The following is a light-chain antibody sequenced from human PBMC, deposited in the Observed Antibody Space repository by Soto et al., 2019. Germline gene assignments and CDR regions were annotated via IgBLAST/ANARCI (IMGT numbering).Light chain of an antibody. CDR2: AAS. V-gene: IGKV1-12*01. CDR1: QGISSL. J-gene: IGKJ4*01. CDR3: QHATCLLLP. Sequence: HSVFAVSVTIKDRVTITSLASQGISSLLALYQQKPGKAPKPLIYAASSLQSEVPSRFSGSGSGTDFTLTICFLQPEDFATYYSQHATCLLLPFSGGTMV.